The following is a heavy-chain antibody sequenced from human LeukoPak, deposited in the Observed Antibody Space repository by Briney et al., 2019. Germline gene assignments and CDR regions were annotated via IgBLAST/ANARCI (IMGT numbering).Heavy chain of an antibody. CDR2: IYYSGST. V-gene: IGHV4-59*08. Sequence: PSETLSLTCTVSGGSISSYYWSWIRQPPGKGLEWIGYIYYSGSTNYNPALKSRVTISVDTSKIQFSLKLSSVTAADTAVYYCARWGEMATHLDYWGQGTLVTVSS. D-gene: IGHD5-24*01. CDR3: ARWGEMATHLDY. CDR1: GGSISSYY. J-gene: IGHJ4*02.